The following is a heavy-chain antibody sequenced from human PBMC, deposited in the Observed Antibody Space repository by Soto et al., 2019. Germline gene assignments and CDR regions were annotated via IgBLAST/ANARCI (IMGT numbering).Heavy chain of an antibody. CDR1: GGTFSSYA. V-gene: IGHV1-69*06. D-gene: IGHD3-10*01. CDR3: ARESTRITMVRGVMPTYNWFDP. CDR2: IIPIFGTA. J-gene: IGHJ5*02. Sequence: QVQLVQSGAEVKKPGSSVKVSCKASGGTFSSYAISWVRQAPGQGLEWMGGIIPIFGTANYAQKFQGRVTITADKSTSTAYMELNSIRSEDTAVYYCARESTRITMVRGVMPTYNWFDPWGQGTLVTVSS.